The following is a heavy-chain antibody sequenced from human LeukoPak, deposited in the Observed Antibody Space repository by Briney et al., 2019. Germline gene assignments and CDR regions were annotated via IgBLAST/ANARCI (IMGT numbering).Heavy chain of an antibody. D-gene: IGHD3-22*01. J-gene: IGHJ4*02. CDR2: ISAYNGNT. Sequence: ASVKVSCKASGYTFTSYGISWVRQAPGQGLEWMGWISAYNGNTNYAQKLQGRVTMATDTSTSTAYMELRSLRSDDTAVYYCARDYYDSSGYYDIDYWGQGTLVTVSS. CDR3: ARDYYDSSGYYDIDY. CDR1: GYTFTSYG. V-gene: IGHV1-18*01.